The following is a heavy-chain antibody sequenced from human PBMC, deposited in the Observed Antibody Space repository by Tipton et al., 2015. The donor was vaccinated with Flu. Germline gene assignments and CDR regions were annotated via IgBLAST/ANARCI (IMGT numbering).Heavy chain of an antibody. J-gene: IGHJ6*02. D-gene: IGHD3-16*01. CDR1: GFSFSRYW. CDR3: AKIQGDYYYYHMDV. Sequence: SLRLSCAASGFSFSRYWMSWVRQAPGKGLEWVANMNQDGSEKYHVDSVRGRFTISRDNAKNSLYLQMNSLRADDTAVYYCAKIQGDYYYYHMDVWGQGTTVTVSS. V-gene: IGHV3-7*01. CDR2: MNQDGSEK.